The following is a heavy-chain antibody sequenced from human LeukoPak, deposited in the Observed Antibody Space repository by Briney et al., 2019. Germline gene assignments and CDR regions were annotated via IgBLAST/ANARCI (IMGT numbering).Heavy chain of an antibody. Sequence: GASVTVSFKVSGNSLSELSIQWVRQAPGKGLECMGGFDPEEAKMVYAQNFQGRVTMTEDTSTQTAYMELSGLTSDDTAVYYCTTRSGDFGSGFVNWGEGTLVTVSS. CDR1: GNSLSELS. D-gene: IGHD3-3*01. CDR3: TTRSGDFGSGFVN. V-gene: IGHV1-24*01. CDR2: FDPEEAKM. J-gene: IGHJ4*02.